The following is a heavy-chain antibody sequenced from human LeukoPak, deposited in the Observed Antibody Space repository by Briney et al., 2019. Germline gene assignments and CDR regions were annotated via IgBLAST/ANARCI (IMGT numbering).Heavy chain of an antibody. V-gene: IGHV4-59*13. CDR3: ARAKAAAGIDYFDY. CDR2: IYYSGST. D-gene: IGHD6-13*01. Sequence: SETLSLTCTVSGASISDYYWSWIRQPPGKGLEWIGYIYYSGSTNYNPSLKSRGTISIDTSKNQFSLKVSSVTAADTAVYYCARAKAAAGIDYFDYWGQGTLVTVSS. J-gene: IGHJ4*02. CDR1: GASISDYY.